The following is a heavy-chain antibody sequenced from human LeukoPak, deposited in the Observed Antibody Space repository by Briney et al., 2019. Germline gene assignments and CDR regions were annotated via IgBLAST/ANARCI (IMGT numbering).Heavy chain of an antibody. V-gene: IGHV1-18*01. CDR1: GYTFTTYG. J-gene: IGHJ6*03. CDR3: ARAFDEGPNYYYYYMDV. Sequence: GASVKVSCKASGYTFTTYGISWVRQAPGQGLEWMGWISANNGNTNYARRLQGRVTMTTDTSTSTAYMELRSLRSDDTAVYYGARAFDEGPNYYYYYMDVWGKGTTVTVSS. CDR2: ISANNGNT.